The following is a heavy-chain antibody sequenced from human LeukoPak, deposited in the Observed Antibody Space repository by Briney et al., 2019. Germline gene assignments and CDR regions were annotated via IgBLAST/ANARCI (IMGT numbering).Heavy chain of an antibody. CDR1: GLTFSSYA. CDR3: AKEIAVAGTNYYYGMDV. CDR2: ISGSGGST. Sequence: GGSLRLSCAASGLTFSSYAMSWVRQAPGKGLEWDSAISGSGGSTYYADSVKGRFTISRDNSKNTLYLQMNSLRAEDTAVYYCAKEIAVAGTNYYYGMDVWGQGTTVTVSS. V-gene: IGHV3-23*01. D-gene: IGHD6-19*01. J-gene: IGHJ6*02.